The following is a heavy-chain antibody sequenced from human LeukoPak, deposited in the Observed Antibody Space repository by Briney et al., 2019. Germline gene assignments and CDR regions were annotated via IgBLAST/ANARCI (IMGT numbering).Heavy chain of an antibody. CDR2: INSDGSST. CDR3: VRGKTYSFDY. J-gene: IGHJ4*02. V-gene: IGHV3-74*01. CDR1: GFTFSGYA. Sequence: GGSLRLSCAASGFTFSGYAVSWVRQAPGKGLEWVSRINSDGSSTIYADSVKGRFTISRDNAKNTLYLQMNSLRAEDTAVYYCVRGKTYSFDYWGQGTLITVSS.